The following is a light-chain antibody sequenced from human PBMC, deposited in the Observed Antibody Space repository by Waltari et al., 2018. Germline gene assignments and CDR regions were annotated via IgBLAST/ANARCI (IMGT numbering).Light chain of an antibody. CDR2: DVN. J-gene: IGLJ3*02. V-gene: IGLV2-14*03. CDR3: SSYTSTNTWM. CDR1: SRDGGGYDY. Sequence: QSALTQPAPVSGSPGQSITISCTGTSRDGGGYDYVTWYQQHPGKAPKLMIFDVNKRPSGVSNRFSGAKSGNTASLTISGLQAEDEAEYHCSSYTSTNTWMFGGGTKLTVL.